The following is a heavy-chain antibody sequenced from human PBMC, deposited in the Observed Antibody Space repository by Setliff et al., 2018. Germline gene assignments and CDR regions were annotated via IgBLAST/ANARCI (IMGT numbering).Heavy chain of an antibody. CDR2: IYYSGST. CDR3: ASGVPNYDFWSGYYTGSYWFDP. D-gene: IGHD3-3*01. CDR1: GGSISSHY. V-gene: IGHV4-59*11. J-gene: IGHJ5*02. Sequence: PSESLSLTCTVSGGSISSHYWSWIRQPPGKGLEWIGYIYYSGSTNYNPSLKSRVTISVGTSKNQFSLKLSSVTAADTAVYYCASGVPNYDFWSGYYTGSYWFDPWGQGTLVTVSS.